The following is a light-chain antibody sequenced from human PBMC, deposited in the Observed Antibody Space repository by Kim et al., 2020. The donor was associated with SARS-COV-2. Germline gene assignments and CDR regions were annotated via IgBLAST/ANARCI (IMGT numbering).Light chain of an antibody. V-gene: IGKV1-16*02. CDR1: QGIGKH. CDR2: AAS. J-gene: IGKJ2*01. CDR3: LRYDALPYT. Sequence: SASEGDRVTMTSRAGQGIGKHLAWFQQKPGKAPKSLIYAASSLQSGVPSKFSGSGSGTDFTLTISSLQPEDAAIYYCLRYDALPYTFGQGTKLEI.